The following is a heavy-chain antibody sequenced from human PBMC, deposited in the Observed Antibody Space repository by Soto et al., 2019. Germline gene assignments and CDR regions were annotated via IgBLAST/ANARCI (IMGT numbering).Heavy chain of an antibody. D-gene: IGHD6-13*01. J-gene: IGHJ4*02. V-gene: IGHV6-1*01. Sequence: HSQTLSLTCVISGDSVSSNSAAWNWVRQSPSRGLEWLGRTYYRSKWNNDYAVSVKRRITINPDTSKNQFSLQLNSVTPEDTAVYYCAREEGDSSSWYFDYWGQGTLVTVS. CDR1: GDSVSSNSAA. CDR3: AREEGDSSSWYFDY. CDR2: TYYRSKWNN.